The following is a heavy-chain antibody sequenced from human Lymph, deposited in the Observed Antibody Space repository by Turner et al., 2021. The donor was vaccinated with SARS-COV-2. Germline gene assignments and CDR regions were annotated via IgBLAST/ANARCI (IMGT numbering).Heavy chain of an antibody. V-gene: IGHV1-69*10. D-gene: IGHD1-20*01. CDR1: GGTFSSYA. CDR2: ISSMGDIT. CDR3: ARDVTGPLGY. J-gene: IGHJ4*02. Sequence: QVQLVQSGAAVRKPGSSVTVSCKASGGTFSSYAISWVRQAPGKGLEWMGGISSMGDITNYAQKVQGRVTITADKSTSTAYMEMSSLRAEDTAVYYCARDVTGPLGYWGQGTLVTVSS.